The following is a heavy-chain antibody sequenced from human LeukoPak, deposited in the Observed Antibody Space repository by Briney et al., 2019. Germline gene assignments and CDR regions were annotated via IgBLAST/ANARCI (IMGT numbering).Heavy chain of an antibody. CDR3: ASGSGYSNGYVLQH. CDR1: GASISSGGYY. CDR2: ISYGATT. V-gene: IGHV4-31*03. Sequence: SQTLSLTCTVSGASISSGGYYWSWIRQLPGGGLEWIGYISYGATTSTHPSLKSRVTISADTSKNQFSLRLTSLTAADTAVYYCASGSGYSNGYVLQHWGQEPWSPSPQ. D-gene: IGHD5-18*01. J-gene: IGHJ4*01.